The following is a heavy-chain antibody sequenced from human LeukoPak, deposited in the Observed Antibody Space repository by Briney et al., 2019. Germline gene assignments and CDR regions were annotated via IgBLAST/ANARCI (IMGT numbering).Heavy chain of an antibody. V-gene: IGHV1-69*04. CDR3: ARDDGPAAQSALFAVYSGMDV. CDR2: IIPILGIA. Sequence: SVKVSCKASGGTFSSYAMSWVRQAPGQGLEWMGRIIPILGIANYAQKFRGRVTITADKSTSTVYMELSSLRSEDTAVYYCARDDGPAAQSALFAVYSGMDVWGQGTTVTVSS. CDR1: GGTFSSYA. D-gene: IGHD2-2*01. J-gene: IGHJ6*02.